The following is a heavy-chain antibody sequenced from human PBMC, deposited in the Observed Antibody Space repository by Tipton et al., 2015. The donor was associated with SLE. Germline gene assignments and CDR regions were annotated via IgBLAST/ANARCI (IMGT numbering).Heavy chain of an antibody. J-gene: IGHJ4*02. CDR3: ARDYDVKFWGRPPGEY. CDR1: GFTFNSYA. D-gene: IGHD3-16*01. CDR2: IGNDRGNE. Sequence: GSLRLSCAASGFTFNSYAVHWVRQAPGKGLEWVAFIGNDRGNEDNADSGKGRFTISRDNFKNTLSLQMNSLKSEDTAVYYCARDYDVKFWGRPPGEYWGQGALVTVSS. V-gene: IGHV3-30*02.